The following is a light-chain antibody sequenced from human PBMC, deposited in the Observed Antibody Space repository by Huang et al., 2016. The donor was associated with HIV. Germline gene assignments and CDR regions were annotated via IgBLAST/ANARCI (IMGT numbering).Light chain of an antibody. V-gene: IGKV3-20*01. CDR2: GAS. CDR3: QQYGSVSR. CDR1: QSVRDDH. J-gene: IGKJ4*01. Sequence: EIVLTQSPGTLSLSPGQRATLSCRASQSVRDDHLAWSQQTPGQPPRLLISGASRRATGGPDRVSGSGSGRDFTLTVSRLEPEDFSVYYCQQYGSVSRFGGGTKVEIK.